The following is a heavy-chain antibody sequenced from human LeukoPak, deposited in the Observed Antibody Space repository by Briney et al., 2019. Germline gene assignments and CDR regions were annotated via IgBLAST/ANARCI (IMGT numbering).Heavy chain of an antibody. CDR2: IQNDGSNE. V-gene: IGHV3-30*02. D-gene: IGHD1-1*01. CDR3: AKDFNWAFDY. Sequence: GGSLRLSCAASGFTFSSYGMHWVRQAPGKGLEWVAYIQNDGSNEQYADSVKGRFTISRDISKNTVYLQMNSLRVEDTAVYYCAKDFNWAFDYWGQGTLVTVSS. J-gene: IGHJ4*02. CDR1: GFTFSSYG.